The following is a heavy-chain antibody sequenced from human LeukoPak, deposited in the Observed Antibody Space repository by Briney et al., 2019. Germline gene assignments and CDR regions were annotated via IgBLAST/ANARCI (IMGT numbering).Heavy chain of an antibody. J-gene: IGHJ4*02. CDR1: GGSISSYY. Sequence: SETLSLTCTVSGGSISSYYWSWIRQPPGKGLEWIGYIYYSGSTNYNPSLKSRVTISVDTSKNQSSLKLSSVTAADTAVYYCARGLVGYLYYFDYWGQGTLVTVSS. V-gene: IGHV4-59*01. CDR3: ARGLVGYLYYFDY. CDR2: IYYSGST. D-gene: IGHD2-21*01.